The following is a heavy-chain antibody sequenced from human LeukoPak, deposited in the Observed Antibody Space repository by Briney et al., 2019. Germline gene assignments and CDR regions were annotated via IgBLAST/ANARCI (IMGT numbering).Heavy chain of an antibody. CDR1: GYTFTSYG. J-gene: IGHJ6*03. CDR3: ARVVNKGLHYYYYMDV. V-gene: IGHV1-18*01. Sequence: GASVKVSCKASGYTFTSYGISWVRQAPGQGLEWMGWISAYNGNTNYAQKLQGRVTMTTDTSTSTAYMELRSLRSDDTAVYYCARVVNKGLHYYYYMDVWGKGTTVTVSS. CDR2: ISAYNGNT. D-gene: IGHD3-22*01.